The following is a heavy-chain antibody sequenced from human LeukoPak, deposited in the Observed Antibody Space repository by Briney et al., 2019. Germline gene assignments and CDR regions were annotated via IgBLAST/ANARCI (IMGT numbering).Heavy chain of an antibody. D-gene: IGHD3-10*01. CDR3: ARPYYYGSGSYSPNDY. V-gene: IGHV3-33*01. CDR1: GFTFSSYG. Sequence: PGRSLRLSCAASGFTFSSYGMHWVRQAPGKGLEWVAVIWYDGSNKYYADSVKGRFTISGDNSKNTLYLQMNSLRAEDTAVYYCARPYYYGSGSYSPNDYWGQGTLVTVSS. J-gene: IGHJ4*02. CDR2: IWYDGSNK.